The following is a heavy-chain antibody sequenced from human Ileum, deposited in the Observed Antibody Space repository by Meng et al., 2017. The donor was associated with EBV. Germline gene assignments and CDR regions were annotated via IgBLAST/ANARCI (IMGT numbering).Heavy chain of an antibody. CDR1: GDASSSNSW. V-gene: IGHV4-4*02. D-gene: IGHD6-19*01. J-gene: IGHJ4*02. CDR3: VRDPIPVPGRNFDY. Sequence: LSEPGPGLVKASGAQSLTCIVSGDASSSNSWWNWVRQPPGKGLEWIGDIYHSGDSNYNPSLKSRVTISLDNSNNQFSLTLSSVTAADTAVYYCVRDPIPVPGRNFDYWGQGTLVTVSS. CDR2: IYHSGDS.